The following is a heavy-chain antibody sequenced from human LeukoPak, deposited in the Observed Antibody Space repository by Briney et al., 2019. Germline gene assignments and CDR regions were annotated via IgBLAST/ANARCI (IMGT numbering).Heavy chain of an antibody. CDR3: AKGEIVVVIRALIDY. V-gene: IGHV3-30*18. D-gene: IGHD3-22*01. CDR2: ISYDGSNK. J-gene: IGHJ4*02. CDR1: GFTFSSYG. Sequence: GRSLRLSCAASGFTFSSYGMHWVRQAPGKGLEWVAVISYDGSNKYYADSVKGRFTISRDNSRNTLYLQMNSLRAEDTAVYYCAKGEIVVVIRALIDYWGQGTLVTVSS.